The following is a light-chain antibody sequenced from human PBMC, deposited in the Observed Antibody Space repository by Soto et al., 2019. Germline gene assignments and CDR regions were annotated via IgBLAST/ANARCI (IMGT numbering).Light chain of an antibody. V-gene: IGLV2-14*01. CDR3: SSYTISNTLGV. J-gene: IGLJ1*01. CDR1: SSDVGGYNY. Sequence: QSALTQPAAVSGSPGQSITIPCTGTSSDVGGYNYVSWYQQHPGKPPKLMIYEVSNPPSGVSNRFSGSKSGNTASLTISGVKAEDEAEYFCSSYTISNTLGVFGTGTKVTVL. CDR2: EVS.